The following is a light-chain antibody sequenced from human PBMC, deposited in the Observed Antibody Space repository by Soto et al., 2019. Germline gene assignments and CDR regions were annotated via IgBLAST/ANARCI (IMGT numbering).Light chain of an antibody. V-gene: IGKV4-1*01. J-gene: IGKJ1*01. CDR1: QSVLYSSNNKNY. CDR3: QQYYSSPWS. CDR2: WAS. Sequence: DIVMTQSPDSLVVSLGERATVNCKSSQSVLYSSNNKNYLAWFQQKPGQPPKLLIYWASTRESGVPDRFSGSWSGTDFTITISSLQADDVAVYYCQQYYSSPWSFGQGNKVEIK.